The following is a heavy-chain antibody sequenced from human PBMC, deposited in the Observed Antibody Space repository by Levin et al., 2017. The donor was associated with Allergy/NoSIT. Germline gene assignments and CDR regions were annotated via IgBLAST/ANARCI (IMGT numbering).Heavy chain of an antibody. CDR1: GYSFTSYW. CDR3: ARHEISNRRGYYYYGMDV. CDR2: IYPGDSDT. D-gene: IGHD1-14*01. J-gene: IGHJ6*02. Sequence: GESLKISCKGSGYSFTSYWIGWVRQMPGKGLEWMGIIYPGDSDTRYSPSFQGQVTISADKSISTAYLQWSSLKASDTAMYYCARHEISNRRGYYYYGMDVWGQGTTVTVSS. V-gene: IGHV5-51*01.